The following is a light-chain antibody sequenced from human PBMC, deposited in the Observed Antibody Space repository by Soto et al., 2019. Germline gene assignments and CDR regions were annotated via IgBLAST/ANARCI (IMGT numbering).Light chain of an antibody. Sequence: IVLTQSPATLSLSPGIRATLSCRASQNISNYLIWYQQKPGQAPRLLIYGASSRDTGIPDRFSGSGSGTDFTLTISRLEPEDFAVYYCQQYGGSMTFGQGTKVDIK. J-gene: IGKJ1*01. CDR3: QQYGGSMT. CDR1: QNISNY. V-gene: IGKV3-20*01. CDR2: GAS.